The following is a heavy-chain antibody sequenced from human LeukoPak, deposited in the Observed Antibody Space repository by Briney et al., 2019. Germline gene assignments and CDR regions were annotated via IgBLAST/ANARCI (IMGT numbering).Heavy chain of an antibody. D-gene: IGHD2-15*01. CDR3: AKDLLRWAFDY. CDR2: INGCNSDT. CDR1: VFTLSNNA. V-gene: IGHV3-23*01. Sequence: GGSLRLSCAASVFTLSNNAMSSVRQAPGKGLEWVSAINGCNSDTNYAESVKGRFTISRDNSRNTLYLQMNSLRAEDTAVYYCAKDLLRWAFDYWGQGTLVTVSS. J-gene: IGHJ4*02.